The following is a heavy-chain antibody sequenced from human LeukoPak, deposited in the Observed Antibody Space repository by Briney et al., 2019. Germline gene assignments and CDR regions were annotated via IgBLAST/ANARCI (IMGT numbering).Heavy chain of an antibody. D-gene: IGHD3/OR15-3a*01. CDR3: VRDLGVDTSMIFFDF. CDR2: VSAYNGNT. V-gene: IGHV1-18*01. J-gene: IGHJ4*02. CDR1: GYSFTSFG. Sequence: GASVKVSCKASGYSFTSFGISWVRQAPGQGLEWMGWVSAYNGNTRSAQKFQGRVTMTTDTSTSTAYMELRSLRFDDTAVFYCVRDLGVDTSMIFFDFWGQGTLVTVSS.